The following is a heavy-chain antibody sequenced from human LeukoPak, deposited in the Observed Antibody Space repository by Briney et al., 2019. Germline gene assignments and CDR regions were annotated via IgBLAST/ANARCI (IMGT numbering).Heavy chain of an antibody. J-gene: IGHJ4*02. D-gene: IGHD5-12*01. CDR3: AKASVATADLFDS. V-gene: IGHV4-59*01. CDR1: GRSISSYF. CDR2: MSKTGIT. Sequence: PSETLSLTCTVSGRSISSYFWNWIRQPPGQGLEWIGYMSKTGITKYNPYFKRRVTISAATSKNQFSLNLKSAAAADTDVCDCAKASVATADLFDSWGQGTLVAVSS.